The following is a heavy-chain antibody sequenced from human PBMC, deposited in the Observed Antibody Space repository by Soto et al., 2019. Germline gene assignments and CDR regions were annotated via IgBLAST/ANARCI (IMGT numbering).Heavy chain of an antibody. D-gene: IGHD6-19*01. J-gene: IGHJ3*02. CDR3: ARDYSSGWYCAFDI. Sequence: PGGSLRLSCAASGFTFSSYAIHWVRQAPGKGLEWVAVISYDGSNTYYADSVKGRFTISRDNSKNTLYLQMNSLRAEDTAVYYCARDYSSGWYCAFDIWGQGTMVTVSS. CDR2: ISYDGSNT. CDR1: GFTFSSYA. V-gene: IGHV3-30-3*01.